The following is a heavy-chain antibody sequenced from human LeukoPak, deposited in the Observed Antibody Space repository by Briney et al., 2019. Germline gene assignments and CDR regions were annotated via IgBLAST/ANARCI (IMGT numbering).Heavy chain of an antibody. CDR2: FDPEDGET. CDR3: ARDNSVRDEAWWFNP. Sequence: ASVKVSLKVSGYTLTELSMHWVRQAPGKGLEWMGGFDPEDGETIYAQKFQGRVTLTRDMSTSTDYLELSSLRSEDTAVYYCARDNSVRDEAWWFNPWGQGTLVTVSS. J-gene: IGHJ5*02. D-gene: IGHD5-24*01. CDR1: GYTLTELS. V-gene: IGHV1-24*01.